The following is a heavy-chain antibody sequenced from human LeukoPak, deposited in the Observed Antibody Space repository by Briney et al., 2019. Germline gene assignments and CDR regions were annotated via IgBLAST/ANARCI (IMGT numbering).Heavy chain of an antibody. Sequence: GGSLRLSCAASGFTVSSNYMSWVRQAPGKGLEWVSIIYSGGSTFYADSVKGRFTISRDNAKNTLFLQMNSLRAEDTAVYYCARDRYYTLDYWGQGTLVTVSS. CDR2: IYSGGST. J-gene: IGHJ4*02. V-gene: IGHV3-53*01. CDR3: ARDRYYTLDY. D-gene: IGHD3-3*01. CDR1: GFTVSSNY.